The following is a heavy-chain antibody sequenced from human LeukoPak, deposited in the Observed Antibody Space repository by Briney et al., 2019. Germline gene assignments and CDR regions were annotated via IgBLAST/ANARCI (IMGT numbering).Heavy chain of an antibody. V-gene: IGHV3-74*01. CDR2: IDSDGITT. CDR1: GFTFSIYW. D-gene: IGHD6-13*01. CDR3: ARSFLDQRSSWADS. J-gene: IGHJ4*02. Sequence: GGSLRLSCVASGFTFSIYWMHWVRQAPGKGLVWISRIDSDGITTSHADSVKGRFTTSRDNAKNTLYLQMSSLRVEDTAVYYCARSFLDQRSSWADSWGQGTLVTISS.